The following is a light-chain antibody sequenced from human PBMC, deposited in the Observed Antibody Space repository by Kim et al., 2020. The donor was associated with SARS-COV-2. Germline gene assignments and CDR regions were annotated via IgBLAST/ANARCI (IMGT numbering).Light chain of an antibody. J-gene: IGKJ2*01. CDR3: HQYNDWPPGDT. CDR2: GVS. CDR1: QRVSSN. V-gene: IGKV3-15*01. Sequence: SPRERVTRSRKASQRVSSNLAWYQHKPGQAPRLLICGVSTRATGFPARFSGGGSGTDFTLTISSLQSEDFALYYCHQYNDWPPGDTFGQGTKLEI.